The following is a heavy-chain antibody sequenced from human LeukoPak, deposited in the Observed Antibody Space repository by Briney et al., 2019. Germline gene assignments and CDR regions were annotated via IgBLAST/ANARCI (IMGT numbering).Heavy chain of an antibody. CDR3: ARHYSSGSDFDY. CDR1: GYSFTRYW. CDR2: IDPGDSYT. J-gene: IGHJ4*02. Sequence: GESLRISCQGSGYSFTRYWISLVRQMPGKGLEWMGRIDPGDSYTNYSPSFQGHVTISADKSISTAYLQWSSLKASDTAMYYCARHYSSGSDFDYWGQETLVTVSS. V-gene: IGHV5-10-1*01. D-gene: IGHD6-19*01.